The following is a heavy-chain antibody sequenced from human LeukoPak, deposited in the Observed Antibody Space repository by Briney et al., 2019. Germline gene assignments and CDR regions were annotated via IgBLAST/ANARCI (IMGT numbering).Heavy chain of an antibody. CDR2: VSDGGGNT. CDR1: GFTFTTYA. V-gene: IGHV3-23*01. J-gene: IGHJ5*02. D-gene: IGHD2-2*01. CDR3: ARGIVVSPAAPYSWFDP. Sequence: GGSLILSCVASGFTFTTYAMIWVRQPPGKGLEWVSAVSDGGGNTYYADSVKGRFTISRDNSKNTVYLQMNGLRAEDTAVYYCARGIVVSPAAPYSWFDPRGQGTLVIVSS.